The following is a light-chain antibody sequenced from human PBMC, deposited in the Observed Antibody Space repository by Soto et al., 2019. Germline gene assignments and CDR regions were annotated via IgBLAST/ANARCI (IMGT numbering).Light chain of an antibody. V-gene: IGKV3-15*01. Sequence: EIVMTQSPATLSVSPGERATLSCRASQSVGSNLAWYQQKPGQAPRLLIYGASTRATGIPARFSGSGSGTEFTLTISSLKSEDFAIYLCQQYNNWPPDRTFGQGTKVEIK. CDR1: QSVGSN. CDR3: QQYNNWPPDRT. J-gene: IGKJ1*01. CDR2: GAS.